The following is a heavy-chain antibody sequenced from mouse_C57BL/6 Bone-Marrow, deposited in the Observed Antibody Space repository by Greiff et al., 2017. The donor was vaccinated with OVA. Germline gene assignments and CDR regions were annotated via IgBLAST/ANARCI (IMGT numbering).Heavy chain of an antibody. Sequence: EVQLQQSGPELVKPGASVKISCKASGYSFTGYYMNWVKQSPEKSLEWIGEINPSTGGTTYNQKFKAKATLTVDKSSSTAYMQLKSLTSEDSAVYYCARIYDYDVGFAYWGQGTLVTVSA. CDR1: GYSFTGYY. J-gene: IGHJ3*01. V-gene: IGHV1-42*01. CDR3: ARIYDYDVGFAY. D-gene: IGHD2-4*01. CDR2: INPSTGGT.